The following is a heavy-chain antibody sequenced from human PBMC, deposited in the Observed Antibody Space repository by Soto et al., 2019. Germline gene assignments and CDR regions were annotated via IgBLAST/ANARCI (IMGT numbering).Heavy chain of an antibody. J-gene: IGHJ6*02. CDR3: AKRQYDPRDNYYGMDV. D-gene: IGHD3-3*01. CDR1: GGTFSSYA. Sequence: QVQLVQSGAEVKKPGSSVKVSCKASGGTFSSYAISWVRQAPGQGLEWMGGIIPIFGTANYAQRFQGRVTIIADESTSTAYMELSSLRSEDTAVYYCAKRQYDPRDNYYGMDVWGQGTTVTVSS. V-gene: IGHV1-69*12. CDR2: IIPIFGTA.